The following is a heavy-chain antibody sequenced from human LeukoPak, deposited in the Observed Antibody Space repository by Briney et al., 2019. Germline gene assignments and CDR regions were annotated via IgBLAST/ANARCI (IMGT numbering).Heavy chain of an antibody. D-gene: IGHD3-22*01. CDR3: GRGGGYYRPLIDY. CDR2: ISYDGSNK. Sequence: GGSLRLSCAASGFTFSSYAMHWVRQAPGKGLEWVAVISYDGSNKYYADSVKGRFTISRDNSKNTLYLQMNSLRAEDTAVYYCGRGGGYYRPLIDYWGQGTLVTVSS. CDR1: GFTFSSYA. J-gene: IGHJ4*02. V-gene: IGHV3-30*04.